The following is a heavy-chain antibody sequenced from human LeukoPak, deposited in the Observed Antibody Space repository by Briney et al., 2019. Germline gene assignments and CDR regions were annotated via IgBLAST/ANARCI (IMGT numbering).Heavy chain of an antibody. J-gene: IGHJ3*02. CDR1: GGSISSYY. D-gene: IGHD4-23*01. CDR3: ARDLGGDAFDI. V-gene: IGHV4-59*01. Sequence: SETLSLTCTVSGGSISSYYWSWIRQPPGKGLEWIGYIYYSGSTNYNPSLKSRDTISVDTSKNQFSLKLSSVTAADTAVYYCARDLGGDAFDIWGQGTMVTVSS. CDR2: IYYSGST.